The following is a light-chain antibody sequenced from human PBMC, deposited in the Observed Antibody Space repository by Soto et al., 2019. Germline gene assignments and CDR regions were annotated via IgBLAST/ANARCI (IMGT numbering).Light chain of an antibody. CDR1: QTISSW. CDR3: HHYNSYSEA. Sequence: DIQMTQSPSTLSGSVGDRVTITCQASQTISSWLAWYQQKPGKAPKLLIYKASTLKSGVPSRYSGSGSGTGFTLTISSLQPDYFATYYCHHYNSYSEAFGQVTKVELK. CDR2: KAS. V-gene: IGKV1-5*03. J-gene: IGKJ1*01.